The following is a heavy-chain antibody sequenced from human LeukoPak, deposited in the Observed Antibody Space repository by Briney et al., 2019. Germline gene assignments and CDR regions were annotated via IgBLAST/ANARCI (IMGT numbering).Heavy chain of an antibody. CDR1: GFTFSSYW. J-gene: IGHJ6*03. CDR3: AIDLFYDYDYMDV. Sequence: PGGSLRLSCAASGFTFSSYWMSWVRQAPGKGLEWVANIKQDGSEKYYGDSVKGRFTISRDNAKNSLYLQMNSLRAEDTAVYYCAIDLFYDYDYMDVWGKGTTVTVSS. V-gene: IGHV3-7*01. D-gene: IGHD3-9*01. CDR2: IKQDGSEK.